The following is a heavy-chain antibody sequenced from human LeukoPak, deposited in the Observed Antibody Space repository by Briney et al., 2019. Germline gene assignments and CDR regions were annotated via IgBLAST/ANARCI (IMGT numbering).Heavy chain of an antibody. V-gene: IGHV1-24*01. CDR3: ATGLDRATDAFDI. CDR2: FDPEDGET. J-gene: IGHJ3*02. Sequence: ASVKVSCKASGYTLTELSMHWVRQAPGKGLEWMGGFDPEDGETIYAQKFQGRVTMTEDTSTDTAYMELSSLRSEDTAVYYCATGLDRATDAFDIWGQGTMVTVSS. CDR1: GYTLTELS. D-gene: IGHD3-16*01.